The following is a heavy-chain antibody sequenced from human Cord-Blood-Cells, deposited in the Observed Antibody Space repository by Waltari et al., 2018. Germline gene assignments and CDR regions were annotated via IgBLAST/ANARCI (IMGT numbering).Heavy chain of an antibody. CDR1: GRSISSYY. CDR3: ARENGDAFDI. D-gene: IGHD1-1*01. CDR2: IYYSGST. Sequence: QVQLLESGPGMVKPSETLSLTCTVSGRSISSYYWSWIRQPPGKGLEWIGYIYYSGSTNYNPSLKSRVTISVDTSKNQFSLKLSSVTAADTAVYYCARENGDAFDIWGQGTMVTVSS. J-gene: IGHJ3*02. V-gene: IGHV4-59*01.